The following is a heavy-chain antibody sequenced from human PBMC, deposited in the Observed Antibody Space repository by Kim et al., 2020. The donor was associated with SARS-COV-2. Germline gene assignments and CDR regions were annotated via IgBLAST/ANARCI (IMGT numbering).Heavy chain of an antibody. J-gene: IGHJ4*02. Sequence: DSVKGRFTTARDNSKNTLYLKMNSLRAEDTAVYYCAKDPFYDFWSGYYFDYWGQGTLVTVSS. V-gene: IGHV3-23*01. D-gene: IGHD3-3*01. CDR3: AKDPFYDFWSGYYFDY.